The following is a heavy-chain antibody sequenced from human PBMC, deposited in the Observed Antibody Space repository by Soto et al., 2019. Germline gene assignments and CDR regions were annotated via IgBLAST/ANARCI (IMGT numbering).Heavy chain of an antibody. CDR1: GYTFTGYY. D-gene: IGHD5-18*01. CDR3: ARGRRGYSYGSMDAFDI. V-gene: IGHV1-2*02. CDR2: INPNSGGT. J-gene: IGHJ3*02. Sequence: VKVSCKASGYTFTGYYMHWVRQAPGQGLEWMGWINPNSGGTNYAQKFQGRVTMTRDTSISTAYMELSRLRSDDTAVYYCARGRRGYSYGSMDAFDIWGQGTMVTVPS.